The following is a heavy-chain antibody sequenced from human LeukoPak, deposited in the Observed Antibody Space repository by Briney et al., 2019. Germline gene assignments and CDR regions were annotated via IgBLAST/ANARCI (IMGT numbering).Heavy chain of an antibody. D-gene: IGHD3-9*01. CDR2: ISGSGANT. CDR1: GFTFSTYA. J-gene: IGHJ4*02. Sequence: QPGGSLRLSCAASGFTFSTYAMSWVRQAPGKGLEWVSTISGSGANTYYADSVRGRFTISRDNSKNTLYLHMNSLRAEDTAVYYCAKGFGGAILTGYYNFDSGYYFDYWGQGTLVTVSS. CDR3: AKGFGGAILTGYYNFDSGYYFDY. V-gene: IGHV3-23*01.